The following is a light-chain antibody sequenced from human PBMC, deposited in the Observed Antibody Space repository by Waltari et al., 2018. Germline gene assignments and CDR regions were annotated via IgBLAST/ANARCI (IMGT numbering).Light chain of an antibody. CDR1: TTDVGHYDL. V-gene: IGLV2-23*02. CDR3: CSYAGRGTYV. CDR2: EVI. Sequence: QSALTQPASVSGTPGQSITIPCPRTTTDVGHYDLVSWYQHHPGNAPKLLIWEVIKRPSGVSSRSSGSKSGSTASLIISGLRPDDEADYYCCSYAGRGTYVFGSGTKVTVL. J-gene: IGLJ1*01.